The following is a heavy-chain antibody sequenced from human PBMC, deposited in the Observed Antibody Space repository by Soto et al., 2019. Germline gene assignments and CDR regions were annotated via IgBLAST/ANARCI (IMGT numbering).Heavy chain of an antibody. CDR3: ARLYSNYRSHNDY. Sequence: QPGGSLRLSCAASGFTFRTSGMNWVRQAPGKGPEWFSYISASGNTIYYAESVKGRFTISRDNAKNSLFLQMNSLRFEDTAVYYCARLYSNYRSHNDYWGQGTLVTVSS. V-gene: IGHV3-48*01. J-gene: IGHJ4*02. CDR1: GFTFRTSG. CDR2: ISASGNTI. D-gene: IGHD4-4*01.